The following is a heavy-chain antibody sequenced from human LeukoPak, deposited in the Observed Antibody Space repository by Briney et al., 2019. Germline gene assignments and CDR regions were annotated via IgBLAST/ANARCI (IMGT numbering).Heavy chain of an antibody. J-gene: IGHJ4*02. CDR3: ARERSSGWYGYYFDY. D-gene: IGHD6-19*01. V-gene: IGHV4-4*07. CDR1: GGSISSYY. Sequence: SETLSLTCTVSGGSISSYYWSWIRQPAGKGLEWIGRIYTSGSTNYNPSLKSRVTMSVDTSKNQFSLKLSSVTAADTAVYYCARERSSGWYGYYFDYWGQGTLVTVSS. CDR2: IYTSGST.